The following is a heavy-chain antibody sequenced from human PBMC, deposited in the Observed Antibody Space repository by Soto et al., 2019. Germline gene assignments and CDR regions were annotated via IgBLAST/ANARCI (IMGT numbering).Heavy chain of an antibody. J-gene: IGHJ5*02. Sequence: PGESLKISCKGSGYSFTSYWIGWVRQMPGKGLEWMGIIYPGDSDTRYSPSFQGQVTISADKSISTAYLQWSSLKASDTAMYYCAGLAYSSGWTLNWFDPWGQGTLVTVYS. CDR3: AGLAYSSGWTLNWFDP. D-gene: IGHD6-19*01. CDR1: GYSFTSYW. V-gene: IGHV5-51*01. CDR2: IYPGDSDT.